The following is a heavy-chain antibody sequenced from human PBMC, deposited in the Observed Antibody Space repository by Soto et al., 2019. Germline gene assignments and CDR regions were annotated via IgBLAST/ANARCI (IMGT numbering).Heavy chain of an antibody. V-gene: IGHV3-11*01. CDR2: ITFSGDTV. J-gene: IGHJ6*02. CDR1: GFTFSDSY. CDR3: ARVSWREKYGMDV. Sequence: LRLSCAASGFTFSDSYMSWIRQAPGKGLEWISYITFSGDTVYYADSLKGRFTISRDNAKNSLYLQMNRLRAEDTAVYYCARVSWREKYGMDVWGQGTTVTVSS.